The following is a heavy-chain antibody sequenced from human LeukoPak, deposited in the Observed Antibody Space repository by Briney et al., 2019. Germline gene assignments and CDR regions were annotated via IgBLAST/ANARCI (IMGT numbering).Heavy chain of an antibody. Sequence: GGSLRLSCAASGFTFSSYGMHWVRQAPGKGLEWVAVISYDGSNKYYAGSVKGRFTISRDNSKNTLYLQMNSLRAEDTAVYYCAKQAPARYSYGYLNYWGQGTLVTVSS. D-gene: IGHD5-18*01. CDR2: ISYDGSNK. J-gene: IGHJ4*02. CDR3: AKQAPARYSYGYLNY. V-gene: IGHV3-30*18. CDR1: GFTFSSYG.